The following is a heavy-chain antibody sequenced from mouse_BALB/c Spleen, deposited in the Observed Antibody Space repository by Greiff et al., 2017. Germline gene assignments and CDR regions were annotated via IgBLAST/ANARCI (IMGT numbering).Heavy chain of an antibody. J-gene: IGHJ4*01. CDR2: ISYSGST. Sequence: VQLQQSGPGLVKPSQSLSLTCTVTGYSITSDYAWNWIRQFPGNKLEWMGYISYSGSTSYNPSLKSRISITRDTSKNQFFLQLNSVTTEDTATYYCARSTTTVVATDAMDYWGQGTSVTVSS. CDR3: ARSTTTVVATDAMDY. D-gene: IGHD1-1*01. CDR1: GYSITSDYA. V-gene: IGHV3-2*02.